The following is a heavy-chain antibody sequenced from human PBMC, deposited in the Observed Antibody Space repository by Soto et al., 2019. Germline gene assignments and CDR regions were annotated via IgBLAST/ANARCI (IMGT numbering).Heavy chain of an antibody. V-gene: IGHV3-30-3*01. J-gene: IGHJ3*02. CDR2: ISYDGSNK. Sequence: GGSLRLSCAASGFTFSSYAMHWVRQAPGKGLEWVAVISYDGSNKYYADSVKGRFTISRDNSKNTLYLQMNSLRAEDTAVYYCARENSSGWSGAFDIWGQGTMVTVSS. D-gene: IGHD6-19*01. CDR1: GFTFSSYA. CDR3: ARENSSGWSGAFDI.